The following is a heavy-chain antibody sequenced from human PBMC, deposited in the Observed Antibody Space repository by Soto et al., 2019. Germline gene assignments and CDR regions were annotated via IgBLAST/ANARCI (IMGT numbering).Heavy chain of an antibody. CDR2: ISSSSSYI. CDR1: GFTFSSYS. J-gene: IGHJ4*02. Sequence: PGGSLRLSCAASGFTFSSYSMNWVRQAPGKGLEWVSSISSSSSYIYYADSVKGRFTISRDNAKNSLYLQMNSLRAEDTAVYYCALDGYNLRYFDYWGQGTLVTVSS. D-gene: IGHD1-1*01. CDR3: ALDGYNLRYFDY. V-gene: IGHV3-21*01.